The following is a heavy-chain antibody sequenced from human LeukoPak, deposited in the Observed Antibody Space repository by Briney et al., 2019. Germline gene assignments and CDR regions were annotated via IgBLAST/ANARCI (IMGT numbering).Heavy chain of an antibody. Sequence: GGSLRLSCAASGFTFKNVWMNWVRQAPGKGLEWVSYISSSGSTIYYADSVKGRFTISRDNAKNSLYLQMNSLRAEDTAVYYCAAPLNRQKPSPFDYWGQGTLVTVSS. CDR3: AAPLNRQKPSPFDY. V-gene: IGHV3-11*01. J-gene: IGHJ4*02. D-gene: IGHD1-14*01. CDR2: ISSSGSTI. CDR1: GFTFKNVW.